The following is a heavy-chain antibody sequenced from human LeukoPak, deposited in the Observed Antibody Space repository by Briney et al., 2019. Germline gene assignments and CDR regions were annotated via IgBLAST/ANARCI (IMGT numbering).Heavy chain of an antibody. Sequence: GGSLRLSCAASGLTVSSSYLTWVRQAPGKGLEWVSVIYSGGSTYYADSVKGRFTISRDNSKNTLYLQMNSLRAEDTAVYYCARLRSYGFDYWGQGTLVTVSS. V-gene: IGHV3-53*01. CDR1: GLTVSSSY. D-gene: IGHD5-18*01. CDR2: IYSGGST. J-gene: IGHJ4*02. CDR3: ARLRSYGFDY.